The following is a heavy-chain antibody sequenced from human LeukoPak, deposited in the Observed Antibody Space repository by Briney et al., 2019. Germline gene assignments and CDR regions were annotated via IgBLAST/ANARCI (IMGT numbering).Heavy chain of an antibody. J-gene: IGHJ6*03. Sequence: SETLSLTCAVYGGSFSGYYWSWIRQPPGKGLEWIGEINHSGSTNYNPSLKSRATISVDTSKNQFSLKLSSVTAADTAVYYCGRDAFVGYFSYYYMDVWGKGTTVTVSS. CDR2: INHSGST. V-gene: IGHV4-34*01. D-gene: IGHD2-15*01. CDR3: GRDAFVGYFSYYYMDV. CDR1: GGSFSGYY.